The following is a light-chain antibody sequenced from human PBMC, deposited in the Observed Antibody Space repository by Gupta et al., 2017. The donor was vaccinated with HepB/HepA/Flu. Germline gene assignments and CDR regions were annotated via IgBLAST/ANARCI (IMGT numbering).Light chain of an antibody. CDR1: QSIRTY. J-gene: IGKJ2*01. CDR3: LQRYNTPYT. V-gene: IGKV1-39*01. Sequence: DIQMTQAPSSLSASVGDRVTITCRASQSIRTYLSWYQQKPGKAPKLLIYDASSLQSGVPSRFRGSASGTDFTLTISSLQPEDFATYYCLQRYNTPYTFGQGTKLEI. CDR2: DAS.